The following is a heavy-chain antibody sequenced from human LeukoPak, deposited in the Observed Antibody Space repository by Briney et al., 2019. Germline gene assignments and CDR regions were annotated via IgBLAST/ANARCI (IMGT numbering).Heavy chain of an antibody. Sequence: SQTLSLTCTVPGASLVSYYWTWILQPPWKGLEWIGYIYYSGSTHYNPSLKSRVTISLDTSNNQFSLKLSSVTAADTAVYYCARIAVSSGWGYFDYWGQGTLVTASS. D-gene: IGHD6-19*01. J-gene: IGHJ4*02. CDR1: GASLVSYY. V-gene: IGHV4-59*01. CDR3: ARIAVSSGWGYFDY. CDR2: IYYSGST.